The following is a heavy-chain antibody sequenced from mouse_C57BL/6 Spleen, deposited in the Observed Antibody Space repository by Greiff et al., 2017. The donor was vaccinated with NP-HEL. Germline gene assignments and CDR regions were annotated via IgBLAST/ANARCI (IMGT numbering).Heavy chain of an antibody. CDR2: INPNNGGT. CDR3: AREGRDYGDDVGDYYAMDY. V-gene: IGHV1-18*01. J-gene: IGHJ4*01. D-gene: IGHD2-2*01. CDR1: GYTFTDYN. Sequence: VQLQQSGPELVKPGASVKIPCKASGYTFTDYNMDWVKQSHGKSLEWIGDINPNNGGTIYNQKFKGKATLTVDKSSSTAYMELRSLTSEDTAVYYCAREGRDYGDDVGDYYAMDYWGQGTSVTVSS.